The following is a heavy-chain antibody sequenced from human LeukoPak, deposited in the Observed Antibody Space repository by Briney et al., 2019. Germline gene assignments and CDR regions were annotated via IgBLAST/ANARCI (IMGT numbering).Heavy chain of an antibody. CDR2: INHIGNT. CDR3: ARLGSVGYYNYQYMDI. J-gene: IGHJ6*03. Sequence: PSETLSLTCAVNGGFLNGYYWSWIRQPPGKGLEWIGEINHIGNTNYDPSLRSRVTISVDTSKNQFSLSLTSATAADTAVYFCARLGSVGYYNYQYMDIWGNGTTVTVSS. D-gene: IGHD3-10*01. V-gene: IGHV4-34*01. CDR1: GGFLNGYY.